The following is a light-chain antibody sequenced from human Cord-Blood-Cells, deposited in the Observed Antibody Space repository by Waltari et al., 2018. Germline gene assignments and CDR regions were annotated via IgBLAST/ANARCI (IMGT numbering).Light chain of an antibody. Sequence: QSVLTQPPSVSGAPGQRVTISCTGSSSNLGAGYDVHSYQQLPGTAPKPLIYGNSNRPSGVPDRFSGSKSGTSASLAITGLQAEDEADYYCQSYDSSLSGSVFGGGTKLTVL. CDR3: QSYDSSLSGSV. J-gene: IGLJ2*01. CDR2: GNS. V-gene: IGLV1-40*01. CDR1: SSNLGAGYD.